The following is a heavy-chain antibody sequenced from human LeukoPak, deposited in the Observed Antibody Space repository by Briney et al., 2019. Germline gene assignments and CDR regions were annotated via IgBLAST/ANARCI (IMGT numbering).Heavy chain of an antibody. D-gene: IGHD3-9*01. CDR3: AKERVDWRYFDY. J-gene: IGHJ4*02. V-gene: IGHV3-23*01. CDR1: GFRFNNFV. CDR2: ISSHGDAT. Sequence: GGSLRLSCAASGFRFNNFVMNWVRQAPGKGLEWVATISSHGDATHYADSVKGRFTISRDNSKNTLYLQMNSLRAEDTAVYYCAKERVDWRYFDYWGQGTLVTVSS.